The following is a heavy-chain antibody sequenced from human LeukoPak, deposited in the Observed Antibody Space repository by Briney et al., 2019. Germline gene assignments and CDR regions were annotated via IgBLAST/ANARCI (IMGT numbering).Heavy chain of an antibody. CDR1: GYTFTSHY. CDR3: ARGYGSGSYYIGY. Sequence: ASVKVSCKASGYTFTSHYMHWVRQAPGQGLEWMGIINPSGGSTSYAQKFQGRVTMTRNTSISTAYMELSSLRSEDTAVYYCARGYGSGSYYIGYWGQGTLVTVSS. J-gene: IGHJ4*02. V-gene: IGHV1-46*01. D-gene: IGHD3-10*01. CDR2: INPSGGST.